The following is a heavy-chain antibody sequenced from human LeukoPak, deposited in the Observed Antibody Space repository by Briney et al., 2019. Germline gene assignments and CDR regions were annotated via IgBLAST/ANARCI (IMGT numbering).Heavy chain of an antibody. D-gene: IGHD5-18*01. CDR3: ARGPTAMVMYYYYYYMDV. V-gene: IGHV1-46*01. CDR2: INPSAGTT. J-gene: IGHJ6*03. CDR1: GYTFTSYY. Sequence: ASVKVSCKASGYTFTSYYMHWVRQAPGQGLEWMGIINPSAGTTTYAQKFQGRVTMTSDMSTSTVYMELSSLRSEDTAVYYCARGPTAMVMYYYYYYMDVWGKGTTVTVSS.